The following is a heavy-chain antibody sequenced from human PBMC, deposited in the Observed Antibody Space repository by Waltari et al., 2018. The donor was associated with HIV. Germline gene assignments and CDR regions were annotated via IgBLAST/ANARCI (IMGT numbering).Heavy chain of an antibody. J-gene: IGHJ4*02. D-gene: IGHD3-10*01. Sequence: EVQLVESGGDLLKPGGCLRLSCAASGCTLNSVWMGWVRQAPGNGLEWVCRIKTKGDGGATDYAAAVKGRFTISRDDSKNTVYLQMNSLKIEDTAVYYCTSEEDYGSGSHFDYWGQGTLVTVSS. CDR1: GCTLNSVW. V-gene: IGHV3-15*01. CDR2: IKTKGDGGAT. CDR3: TSEEDYGSGSHFDY.